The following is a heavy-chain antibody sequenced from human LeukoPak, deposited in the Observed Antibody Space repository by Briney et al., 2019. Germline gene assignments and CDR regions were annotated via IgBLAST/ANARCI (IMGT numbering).Heavy chain of an antibody. CDR1: GFTFSDQY. CDR2: IYNSASNT. Sequence: GGSLRLSCAASGFTFSDQYMSWIRQTPGKGLEGVSYIYNSASNTYYADSVKGRFTISRDNAKNVLYLQMNNLRVEYTAVYYCARGHYGLDVWGQGTTVTVSS. CDR3: ARGHYGLDV. V-gene: IGHV3-11*01. J-gene: IGHJ6*02.